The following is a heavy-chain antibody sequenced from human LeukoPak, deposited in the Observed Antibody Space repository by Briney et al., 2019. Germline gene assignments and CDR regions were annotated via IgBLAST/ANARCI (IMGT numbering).Heavy chain of an antibody. D-gene: IGHD6-19*01. CDR2: INPRGGSA. Sequence: ASVKVSCKASGYTVTDYYIHLVRQASGQGLEWMGLINPRGGSATYAQRFQGRVTLTRDTSTSTVYMDLSSLTFEDTAVYYCARGVTSGWSNWYFEVWGSGTLVTVSS. V-gene: IGHV1-46*01. J-gene: IGHJ2*01. CDR1: GYTVTDYY. CDR3: ARGVTSGWSNWYFEV.